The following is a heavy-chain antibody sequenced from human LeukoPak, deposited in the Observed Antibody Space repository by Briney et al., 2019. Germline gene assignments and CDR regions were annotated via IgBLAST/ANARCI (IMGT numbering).Heavy chain of an antibody. Sequence: GGSLRLSCAASGFTFSSYSMNWVRQAPGKGLEWVSYISSSSSTIYYADSVKGRFTISRDNAKNSLSLQMNSLRDEDTAVYYCARKALGSGYYYFDYWGQGTLVTVSS. J-gene: IGHJ4*02. CDR1: GFTFSSYS. CDR3: ARKALGSGYYYFDY. D-gene: IGHD3-22*01. V-gene: IGHV3-48*02. CDR2: ISSSSSTI.